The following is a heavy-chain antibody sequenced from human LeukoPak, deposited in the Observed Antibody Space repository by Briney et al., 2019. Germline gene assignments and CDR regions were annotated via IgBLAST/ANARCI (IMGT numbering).Heavy chain of an antibody. CDR3: ARAPGYSYGRYYSYYGMDV. J-gene: IGHJ6*02. CDR1: GGSIRSDF. CDR2: VYYSGST. Sequence: SETLSLTCTVSGGSIRSDFWSWIRQPPGKGLEWIGYVYYSGSTNYSPSLNSRVTISIDTSKNKFSLKLTSVTAADTAVYYCARAPGYSYGRYYSYYGMDVWGQGTTVTVSS. V-gene: IGHV4-59*01. D-gene: IGHD5-18*01.